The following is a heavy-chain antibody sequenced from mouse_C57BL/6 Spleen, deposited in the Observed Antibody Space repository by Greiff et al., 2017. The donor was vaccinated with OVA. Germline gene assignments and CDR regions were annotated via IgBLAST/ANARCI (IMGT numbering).Heavy chain of an antibody. Sequence: EVQLQQSGPELVKPGASAKISCKASGYTFTDYYMNWVKQSHGKSLEWIGDINPNNGGTSYNQKFKGKATLTVDKSSSTAYMELRSLTSEDSAVYYCASYGSSSFDYWGQGTTLTVSS. D-gene: IGHD1-1*01. CDR1: GYTFTDYY. J-gene: IGHJ2*01. CDR3: ASYGSSSFDY. V-gene: IGHV1-26*01. CDR2: INPNNGGT.